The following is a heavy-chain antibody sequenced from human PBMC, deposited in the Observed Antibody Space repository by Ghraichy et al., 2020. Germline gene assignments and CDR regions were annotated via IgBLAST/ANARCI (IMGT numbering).Heavy chain of an antibody. CDR1: GGTFTTYG. Sequence: SVKVSCKASGGTFTTYGISWVRQAPGQGLEWMGGIIPIFGTANYAQKFQDRVTITADESTSTVYIDLKSLRSEDTAVYYCAGCSGYYYCFDYWGQGTLVTVSS. J-gene: IGHJ4*02. CDR3: AGCSGYYYCFDY. CDR2: IIPIFGTA. D-gene: IGHD3-22*01. V-gene: IGHV1-69*13.